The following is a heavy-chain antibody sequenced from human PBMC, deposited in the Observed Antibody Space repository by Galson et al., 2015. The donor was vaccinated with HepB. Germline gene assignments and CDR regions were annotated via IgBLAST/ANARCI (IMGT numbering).Heavy chain of an antibody. V-gene: IGHV1-18*04. Sequence: QSGAEVKKPGASVKVSCKASGYTFTSYCISWVRQAPGQGLEWMGWISAYNGNTNYAQKLQGRVTMTTDTSTSTAYMELRSLRSDDTAVYYCARISPKPDYYDSSGWIDWYFDLWGRGTLVTVSS. CDR2: ISAYNGNT. CDR3: ARISPKPDYYDSSGWIDWYFDL. J-gene: IGHJ2*01. D-gene: IGHD3-22*01. CDR1: GYTFTSYC.